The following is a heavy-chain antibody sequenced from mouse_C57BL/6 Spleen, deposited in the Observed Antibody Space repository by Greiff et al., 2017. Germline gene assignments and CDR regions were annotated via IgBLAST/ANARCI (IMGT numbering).Heavy chain of an antibody. D-gene: IGHD4-1*01. V-gene: IGHV7-3*01. Sequence: EVKVEESGGGLVQPGGSLSLSCAASGFTFTDYYMSWVRQPPGKALEWLGFIRNKANGYTTEYSASVKGRFTISRDNSQSILYLQMNALRAEDSATYYCARYGSGIGTDYWGQGTTLTVSS. CDR1: GFTFTDYY. CDR2: IRNKANGYTT. CDR3: ARYGSGIGTDY. J-gene: IGHJ2*01.